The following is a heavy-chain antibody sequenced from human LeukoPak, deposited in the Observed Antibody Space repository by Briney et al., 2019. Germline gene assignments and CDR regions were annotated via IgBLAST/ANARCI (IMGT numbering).Heavy chain of an antibody. CDR1: GGSFSGYY. D-gene: IGHD3-22*01. V-gene: IGHV4-34*01. CDR2: INHSGST. CDR3: ASYYYDSSGYYGGDY. J-gene: IGHJ4*02. Sequence: SETLSLTCAVYGGSFSGYYWSWIRQPPGKGLEWIGEINHSGSTNYNPSLKSRVTISVDTSKNQFSLKLSSVTAAGTAVYYCASYYYDSSGYYGGDYWGQGTLVTVSS.